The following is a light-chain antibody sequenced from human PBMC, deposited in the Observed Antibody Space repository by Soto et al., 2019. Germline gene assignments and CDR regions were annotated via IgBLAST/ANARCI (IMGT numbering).Light chain of an antibody. J-gene: IGKJ1*01. CDR2: KAS. Sequence: DIQMTQSPSTLSASVGDRVTITCRASQSISSYLAWYQQKPGKAPKLLIYKASNLESGVPSRFSGSGSGTEFTLTISSLQPDDFATYYCQQYNSSFGQGTKVEIK. V-gene: IGKV1-5*03. CDR1: QSISSY. CDR3: QQYNSS.